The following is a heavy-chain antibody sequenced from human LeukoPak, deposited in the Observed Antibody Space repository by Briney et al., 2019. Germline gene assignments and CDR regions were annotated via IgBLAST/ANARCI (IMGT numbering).Heavy chain of an antibody. CDR3: ARSYRRYGSGSYSHDYYYGMDV. J-gene: IGHJ6*02. D-gene: IGHD3-10*01. V-gene: IGHV1-69*04. Sequence: SVKVSCKASGGTFSSYAISWVRQASGQGLEWMGRIIPIFGIANYAQKFQGRVTITADKSTSTAYMELSSLRSEDTAVYYCARSYRRYGSGSYSHDYYYGMDVWGQGTTVTVSS. CDR1: GGTFSSYA. CDR2: IIPIFGIA.